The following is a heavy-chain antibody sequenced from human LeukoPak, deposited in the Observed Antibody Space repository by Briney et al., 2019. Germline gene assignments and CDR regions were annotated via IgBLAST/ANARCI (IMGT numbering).Heavy chain of an antibody. V-gene: IGHV1-2*02. D-gene: IGHD7-27*01. CDR3: ARGGAKNWDYYNYMDV. J-gene: IGHJ6*03. CDR2: INPNSGGT. Sequence: ASVKVSCKASGYTFTGYYMHWVRQAPGQGLEWMGWINPNSGGTNYAQKFQGRVTMTRDTSISTAYMELSRLRSDDTAVYYCARGGAKNWDYYNYMDVWGKGTTVTVSS. CDR1: GYTFTGYY.